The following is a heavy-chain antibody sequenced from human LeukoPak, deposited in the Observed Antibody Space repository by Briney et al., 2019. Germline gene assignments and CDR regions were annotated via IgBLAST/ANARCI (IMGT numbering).Heavy chain of an antibody. D-gene: IGHD5-12*01. CDR1: GYTLTELS. J-gene: IGHJ4*02. CDR2: FDPEDGET. Sequence: ASVTVSCKVSGYTLTELSMHWVRQAPGKGLEWMGGFDPEDGETIYAQKFQGRVTMTEDTSTDTAYMELGSLRSEDTAVYYYATVNLVATTYYFDYWGQGTLVTVSS. CDR3: ATVNLVATTYYFDY. V-gene: IGHV1-24*01.